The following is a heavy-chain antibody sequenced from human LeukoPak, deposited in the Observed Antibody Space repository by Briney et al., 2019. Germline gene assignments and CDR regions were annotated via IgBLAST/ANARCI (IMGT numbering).Heavy chain of an antibody. D-gene: IGHD3-10*01. CDR2: ISYDGSNK. J-gene: IGHJ4*02. CDR3: AKAIWVAATSSWFCLDY. V-gene: IGHV3-30*18. Sequence: PGGSLRLSCAASGFTFSSYGMHWVRQAPGKGLEWVAVISYDGSNKYYADSVKGRFTISRDSSKNTLYLQMNSLRPEDTAVYYCAKAIWVAATSSWFCLDYWGQGTLVTVSS. CDR1: GFTFSSYG.